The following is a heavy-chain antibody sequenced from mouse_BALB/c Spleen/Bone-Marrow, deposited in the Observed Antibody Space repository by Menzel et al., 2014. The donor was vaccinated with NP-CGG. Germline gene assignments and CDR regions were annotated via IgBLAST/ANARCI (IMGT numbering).Heavy chain of an antibody. J-gene: IGHJ4*01. CDR3: GRYGYDAMDF. Sequence: EVMLVESGPELVKPGASVKLSCRASGFSFTDYFINWVKQSHGKSLEWIGRIHPYNGDTFYSQKFKVKATLTVDKSSNTARMELLSLTSEDSAVYYCGRYGYDAMDFWGQGTSVTVSS. CDR1: GFSFTDYF. CDR2: IHPYNGDT. V-gene: IGHV1-37*01. D-gene: IGHD1-1*02.